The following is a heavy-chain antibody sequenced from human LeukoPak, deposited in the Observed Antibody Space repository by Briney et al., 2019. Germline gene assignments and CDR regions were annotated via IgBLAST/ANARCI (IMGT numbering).Heavy chain of an antibody. V-gene: IGHV4-39*01. D-gene: IGHD6-13*01. CDR3: ARRGPTIAAAVADFDF. CDR1: GXSISRSNYY. J-gene: IGHJ4*02. CDR2: MYYSGST. Sequence: PSETLSLTCTVSGXSISRSNYYWGWIRQPPGKGLEWIGSMYYSGSTYYNPSLKSRVTISVDTSKNQFSLRLSSVTAADTAVYYCARRGPTIAAAVADFDFWGQGTLVTVSS.